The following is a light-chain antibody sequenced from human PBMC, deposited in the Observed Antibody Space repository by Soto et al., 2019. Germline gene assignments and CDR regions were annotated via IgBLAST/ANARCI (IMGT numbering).Light chain of an antibody. CDR3: CSYASSSTYV. CDR2: EGS. Sequence: QSGLTEPAAVSGSPGQSITISCTGTSSDVGNYNLVSWYQHDPGKAPKLLIYEGSKRPSGVSDRFSGSKSGNTASLTISGLQAEDEADYYCCSYASSSTYVFGTGTKVTVL. J-gene: IGLJ1*01. V-gene: IGLV2-23*01. CDR1: SSDVGNYNL.